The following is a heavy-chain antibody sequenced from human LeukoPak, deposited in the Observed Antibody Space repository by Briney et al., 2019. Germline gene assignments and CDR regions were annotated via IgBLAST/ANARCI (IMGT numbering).Heavy chain of an antibody. Sequence: GGSLRPSCSASGFTFSSDAMSWVRQAPGKGLEWVSAISGSGAGTHYADSVKGRFTISRDTSKNTPYLQMNSLRADDTAVYYCVTSSSYYWGQGTLVTVSS. J-gene: IGHJ4*02. V-gene: IGHV3-23*01. CDR3: VTSSSYY. CDR1: GFTFSSDA. D-gene: IGHD6-6*01. CDR2: ISGSGAGT.